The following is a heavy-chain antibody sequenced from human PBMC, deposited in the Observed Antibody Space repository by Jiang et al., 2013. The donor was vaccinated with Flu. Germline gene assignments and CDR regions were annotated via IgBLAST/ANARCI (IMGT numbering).Heavy chain of an antibody. Sequence: SSVKVSCKASGDTFSSNAISWVRQAPGQGLEWMGGIIPIFGRVNYAQKFQGRVTITADKSTNTVYMVLNSLRSEDTAVYYCARGPDISAYYYFYWGQGTLVTVSS. J-gene: IGHJ4*02. D-gene: IGHD3-22*01. CDR2: IIPIFGRV. V-gene: IGHV1-69*06. CDR3: ARGPDISAYYYFY. CDR1: GDTFSSNA.